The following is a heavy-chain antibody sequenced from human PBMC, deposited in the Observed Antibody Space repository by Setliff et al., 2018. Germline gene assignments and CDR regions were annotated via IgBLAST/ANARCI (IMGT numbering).Heavy chain of an antibody. CDR3: ARERYFDWFFED. D-gene: IGHD3-9*01. CDR2: IHASGSP. J-gene: IGHJ4*01. V-gene: IGHV4-39*07. CDR1: GGSISRSSYY. Sequence: PSETLSLTCTVSGGSISRSSYYWGWIRQPPGKKLEWIGRIHASGSPDYNPSFKSRVTISRDTSTNQFSLKLGSVTAADTAVYYCARERYFDWFFEDWGHGTLVTVS.